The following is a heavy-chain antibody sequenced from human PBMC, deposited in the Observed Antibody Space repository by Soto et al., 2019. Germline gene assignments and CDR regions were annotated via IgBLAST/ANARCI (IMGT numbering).Heavy chain of an antibody. J-gene: IGHJ4*02. CDR1: GGSISGYY. Sequence: SETLPLTCTVSGGSISGYYWSWIRQPPGKGLEWIGYIYYTGSTNYNPSLKSRVTMSVDTSKNPFSLKLSSVTAADTAVYYCARHASGYGFGLYYFDYWGQGTLVTVSS. V-gene: IGHV4-59*08. CDR3: ARHASGYGFGLYYFDY. CDR2: IYYTGST. D-gene: IGHD5-12*01.